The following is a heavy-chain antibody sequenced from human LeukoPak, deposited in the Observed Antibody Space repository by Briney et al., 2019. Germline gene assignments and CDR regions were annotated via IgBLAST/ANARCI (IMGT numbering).Heavy chain of an antibody. J-gene: IGHJ5*02. D-gene: IGHD3-3*01. CDR3: ARHHCDFWSGYSPLNRFDP. CDR1: GGSISSGGYY. Sequence: SQTLSLTCTVSGGSISSGGYYWSWIRQHPGKGLEWIGYIYYSGSTYYNPSLKSRVTISVDTSKNQFSLKLSSVTAADTAVYYCARHHCDFWSGYSPLNRFDPWGQGTLVTVSS. CDR2: IYYSGST. V-gene: IGHV4-31*03.